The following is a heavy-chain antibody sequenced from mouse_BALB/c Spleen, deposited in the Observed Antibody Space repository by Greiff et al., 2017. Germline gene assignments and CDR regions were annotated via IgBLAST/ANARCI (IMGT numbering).Heavy chain of an antibody. J-gene: IGHJ2*01. Sequence: EVMLVESGGGLVQPGGSLGLSVPTSGFTFPDNYMSWVRQPPGKALEWLGFIRNKANGYTTEYSASVKGRFTISRDNSQSILYLQMNTLRAEDSATYYCARDGVLRFDYWGQGTTLTVSS. V-gene: IGHV7-3*02. CDR3: ARDGVLRFDY. CDR2: IRNKANGYTT. CDR1: GFTFPDNY. D-gene: IGHD1-1*01.